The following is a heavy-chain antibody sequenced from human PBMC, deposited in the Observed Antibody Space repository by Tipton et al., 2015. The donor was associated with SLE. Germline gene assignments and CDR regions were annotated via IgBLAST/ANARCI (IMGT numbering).Heavy chain of an antibody. CDR2: ISSKAYGETT. CDR3: TRLLQYYDWS. CDR1: GFTFGDHF. Sequence: SLRLSCTASGFTFGDHFITWVRQAPGKGLEWVGFISSKAYGETTEYAAYVKGRFTSSRDDSKSIAYLQMNSLKTEDTAGYYCTRLLQYYDWSWGGGTLVTVSS. J-gene: IGHJ5*02. D-gene: IGHD3-9*01. V-gene: IGHV3-49*04.